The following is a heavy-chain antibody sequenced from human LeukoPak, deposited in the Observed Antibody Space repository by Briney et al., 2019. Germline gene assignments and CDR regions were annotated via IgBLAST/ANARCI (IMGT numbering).Heavy chain of an antibody. D-gene: IGHD2-2*01. Sequence: GGSLRLSCAASGFTFSSYAMSWVRQAPGKGLEWVSSISGSGGSPYYAGSVKGRFTISRDNSKNTLYLQMNSLRAEDTAVYYCAKGGVCSSTSCYAGGTFWGQGTLVTVSS. V-gene: IGHV3-23*01. CDR1: GFTFSSYA. CDR2: ISGSGGSP. J-gene: IGHJ4*02. CDR3: AKGGVCSSTSCYAGGTF.